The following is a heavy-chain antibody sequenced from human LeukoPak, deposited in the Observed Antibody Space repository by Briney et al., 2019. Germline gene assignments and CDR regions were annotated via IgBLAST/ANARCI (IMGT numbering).Heavy chain of an antibody. CDR1: GFTFSDYY. CDR3: ARGRRIVGTVPPDY. V-gene: IGHV3-11*04. CDR2: ISSTSNTI. J-gene: IGHJ4*02. D-gene: IGHD1-26*01. Sequence: PGGSLRLSCATSGFTFSDYYMNWIRQAPGKGLVWISYISSTSNTIHYAGSVRGRFTVSRDNTKNSLYLQMNSLRADDTAVYYCARGRRIVGTVPPDYWGQGTLVTVSS.